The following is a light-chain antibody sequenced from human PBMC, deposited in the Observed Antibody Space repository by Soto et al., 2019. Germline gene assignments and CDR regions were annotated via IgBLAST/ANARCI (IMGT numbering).Light chain of an antibody. CDR1: QSVSNY. CDR2: DAS. J-gene: IGKJ2*01. CDR3: QQRGIWPYP. V-gene: IGKV3-11*01. Sequence: EIVLTQSPATLSLSPGESATLSCRASQSVSNYLAWYQQKPGQTPRLLIYDASNRATGIPARFSGSGYWTDFNLTISSLEPEDFAVYYCQQRGIWPYPFGQGTKLEIK.